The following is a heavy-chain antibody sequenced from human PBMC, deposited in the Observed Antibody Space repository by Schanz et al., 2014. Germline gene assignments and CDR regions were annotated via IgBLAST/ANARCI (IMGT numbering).Heavy chain of an antibody. CDR1: GYIFSSYA. Sequence: QVHLVQSGSELKKPGASVKVSCKASGYIFSSYAIHWVRQAPGQGLEWVGWINTNTGNPTYAQGFTGRFVFSLDTSVSTAYLQISSLKAEDTAAYYCPTETIAMAGTFSIWGQGTLVTVSS. J-gene: IGHJ4*02. V-gene: IGHV7-4-1*02. CDR2: INTNTGNP. CDR3: PTETIAMAGTFSI. D-gene: IGHD6-19*01.